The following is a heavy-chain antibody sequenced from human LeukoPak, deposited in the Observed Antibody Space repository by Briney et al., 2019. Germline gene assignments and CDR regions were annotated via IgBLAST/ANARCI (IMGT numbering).Heavy chain of an antibody. CDR3: ARDEYSSGCPLDY. J-gene: IGHJ4*02. D-gene: IGHD6-19*01. CDR2: ISYDGSNK. Sequence: SGGSLRLSCAASGFTFSSYAMHWVRQAPGKGLEWVAIISYDGSNKYYADSVKGRFTISRDNSKNTLYLQMNSLRAGDTAVYCCARDEYSSGCPLDYWGQGTLVTVSS. CDR1: GFTFSSYA. V-gene: IGHV3-30*04.